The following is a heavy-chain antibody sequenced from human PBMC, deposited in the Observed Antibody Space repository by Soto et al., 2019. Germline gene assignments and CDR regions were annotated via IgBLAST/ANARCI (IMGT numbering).Heavy chain of an antibody. CDR3: ARRGYGLYFDY. CDR1: GFTFSSYA. D-gene: IGHD3-10*01. Sequence: EVQLVESGGGLVQPGGSLRLSCAASGFTFSSYAMNWVRQAPGKGLEYVSVISGNGGSTYYANSVKGRFTISRDNFKNLLYLQMGSPRAEDMAVYYWARRGYGLYFDYWGQGTLVTVSS. J-gene: IGHJ4*02. CDR2: ISGNGGST. V-gene: IGHV3-64*01.